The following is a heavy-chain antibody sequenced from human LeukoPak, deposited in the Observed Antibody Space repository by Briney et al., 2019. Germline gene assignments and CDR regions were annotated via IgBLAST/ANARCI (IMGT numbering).Heavy chain of an antibody. Sequence: GRSLRLSCAASGFTFSSFTMHWVRQAPGKGLEWVAAISYDESKKYYADSVKGRFIISRDNSKNTVYLQMNSLRAEDTAVYYCARSVLGDAFDIWGQGTMVTVSS. D-gene: IGHD5/OR15-5a*01. CDR1: GFTFSSFT. CDR3: ARSVLGDAFDI. V-gene: IGHV3-30-3*01. J-gene: IGHJ3*02. CDR2: ISYDESKK.